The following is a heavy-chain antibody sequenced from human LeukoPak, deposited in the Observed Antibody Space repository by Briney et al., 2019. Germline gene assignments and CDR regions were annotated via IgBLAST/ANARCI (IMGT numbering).Heavy chain of an antibody. CDR1: GFSISSGYY. J-gene: IGHJ3*02. V-gene: IGHV4-38-2*02. D-gene: IGHD6-13*01. Sequence: AETLSLTCTVSGFSISSGYYWGWIRQPPGKGVEWIGSIYHSGSTYYNPSLKSRVTISVDTSKNQFSLTLSSVTATDTAVYYCARAGVSWSPDAFDIWGQGTIVTVSS. CDR3: ARAGVSWSPDAFDI. CDR2: IYHSGST.